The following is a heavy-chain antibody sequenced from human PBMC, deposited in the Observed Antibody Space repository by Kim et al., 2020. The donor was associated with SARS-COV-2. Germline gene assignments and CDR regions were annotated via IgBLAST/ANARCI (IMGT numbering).Heavy chain of an antibody. CDR3: ARRDLRGYSYGAFDY. CDR1: GGTFSSYA. J-gene: IGHJ4*02. CDR2: IIPIFGTA. V-gene: IGHV1-69*13. D-gene: IGHD5-18*01. Sequence: SVKVSCKASGGTFSSYAISWVRQAPGQGLEWMGGIIPIFGTANYAQKFQGRVTITADESTSTAYMELSSLRSEDTAVYYCARRDLRGYSYGAFDYWGQGTLVTVSS.